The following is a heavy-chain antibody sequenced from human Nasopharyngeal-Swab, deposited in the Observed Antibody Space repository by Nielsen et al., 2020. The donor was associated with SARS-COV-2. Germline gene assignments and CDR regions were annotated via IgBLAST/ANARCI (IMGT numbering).Heavy chain of an antibody. CDR1: GGSISSGSYY. Sequence: SETLSLTCTVSGGSISSGSYYWSWIWQPAGKGLEWIGRILTNGSTNYNPSLKSRITISVDTSKNQFSLRLSSVTAADTAVYYCARGTPYYYDSSGLFLDVWGQGTTVTVSS. V-gene: IGHV4-61*02. CDR3: ARGTPYYYDSSGLFLDV. J-gene: IGHJ6*02. CDR2: ILTNGST. D-gene: IGHD3-22*01.